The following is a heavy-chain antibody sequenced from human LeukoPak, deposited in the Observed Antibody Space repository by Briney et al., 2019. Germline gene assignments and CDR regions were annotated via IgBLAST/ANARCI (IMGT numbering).Heavy chain of an antibody. Sequence: SVKVSCKASGGTFSSYTISWERQAPGQGLEWMGRTIPILGIANYAQKFQGRVTITADKSTSTAYMELSSQRSEDTAVYYCARPGITGTMGYGAFDIWGQGTRVTVSS. CDR2: TIPILGIA. V-gene: IGHV1-69*02. D-gene: IGHD1-7*01. CDR1: GGTFSSYT. J-gene: IGHJ3*02. CDR3: ARPGITGTMGYGAFDI.